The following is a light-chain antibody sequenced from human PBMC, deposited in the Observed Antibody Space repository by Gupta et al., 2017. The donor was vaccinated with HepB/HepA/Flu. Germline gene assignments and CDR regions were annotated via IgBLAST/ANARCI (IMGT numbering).Light chain of an antibody. Sequence: DIVMTQSPLSLPVTPGEPASISCRSSQSLLHSNGYNYLDWYLQKPGQSPQLLIYLGSTRASGVPDRFTGSGSGAXFTLKIXMGAAEDVGVYCCKRSLQTRSRFGXGTKLEIK. V-gene: IGKV2-28*01. J-gene: IGKJ2*04. CDR3: KRSLQTRSR. CDR2: LGS. CDR1: QSLLHSNGYNY.